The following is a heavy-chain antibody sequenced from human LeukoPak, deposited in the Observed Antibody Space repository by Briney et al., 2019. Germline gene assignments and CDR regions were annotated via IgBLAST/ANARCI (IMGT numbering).Heavy chain of an antibody. Sequence: GESLKISCKGAGYSFTSYWIGWVRQMPGKGLEWMGIIYPRDSDTRYSPSFQGQVTISADKSISTAYVQWSSLKASDTAMYYCARQVARGYSYLVYWGQGTLVTVSS. V-gene: IGHV5-51*01. J-gene: IGHJ4*02. CDR2: IYPRDSDT. CDR3: ARQVARGYSYLVY. CDR1: GYSFTSYW. D-gene: IGHD5-18*01.